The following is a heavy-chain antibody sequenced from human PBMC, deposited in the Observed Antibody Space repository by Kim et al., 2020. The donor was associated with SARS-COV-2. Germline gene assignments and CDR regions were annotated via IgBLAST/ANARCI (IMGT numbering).Heavy chain of an antibody. Sequence: SETLSLTCNVSGGSINRYEWSWIRQPPGKGLEWIGYVSYSGSTNYNSSLKSRVTISVDTSKNQFSLKLTSVTAADSAFYYCSRDARITMTRGYYGLDVRG. D-gene: IGHD3-10*01. CDR1: GGSINRYE. V-gene: IGHV4-59*01. CDR2: VSYSGST. CDR3: SRDARITMTRGYYGLDV. J-gene: IGHJ6*01.